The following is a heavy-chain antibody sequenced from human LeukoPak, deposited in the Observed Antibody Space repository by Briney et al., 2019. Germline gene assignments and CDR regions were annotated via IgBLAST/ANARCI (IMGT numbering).Heavy chain of an antibody. Sequence: SETLSLTCTVSGGSISSYYWSWVRQPAGKGLEWIGRIYASGNTNYNPSLKGRVTMTVDTSKNHFSLNLNSVTAADTAVYYCVSHSLDIVVVPVARRYMDVWGKGTTVTVSS. CDR3: VSHSLDIVVVPVARRYMDV. D-gene: IGHD2-2*01. V-gene: IGHV4-4*07. CDR2: IYASGNT. J-gene: IGHJ6*04. CDR1: GGSISSYY.